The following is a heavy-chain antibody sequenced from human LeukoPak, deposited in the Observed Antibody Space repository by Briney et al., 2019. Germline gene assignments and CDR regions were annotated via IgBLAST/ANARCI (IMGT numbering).Heavy chain of an antibody. V-gene: IGHV3-9*03. J-gene: IGHJ3*02. CDR2: ISWNSGSI. CDR1: GFTFDDYA. D-gene: IGHD6-13*01. CDR3: AKAQRGYSSSPLDI. Sequence: AGRSLRLSCAASGFTFDDYAMHWVRQAPGKGLEWVSGISWNSGSIGYADSVKGRFTISRDNAKNSLYLQMNSLRAEDMALYYCAKAQRGYSSSPLDIWGQGTMVTVSS.